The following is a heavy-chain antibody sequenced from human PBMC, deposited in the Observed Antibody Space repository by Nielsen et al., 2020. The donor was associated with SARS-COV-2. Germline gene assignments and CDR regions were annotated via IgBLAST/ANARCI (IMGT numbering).Heavy chain of an antibody. J-gene: IGHJ4*02. V-gene: IGHV3-20*04. D-gene: IGHD3-22*01. CDR2: IKWNGAGT. CDR3: ARENYYDSSGYYVATS. Sequence: GESLKISCAASGFTVSSNYMSWVRQVPGKGLEWVSSIKWNGAGTAYADSVKSRFTISRDNAENSLYLQMNSLRAEDTAVYYCARENYYDSSGYYVATSWGQGTLVTVSS. CDR1: GFTVSSNY.